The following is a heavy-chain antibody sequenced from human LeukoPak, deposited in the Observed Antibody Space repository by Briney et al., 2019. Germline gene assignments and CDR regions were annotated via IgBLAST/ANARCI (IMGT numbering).Heavy chain of an antibody. D-gene: IGHD6-19*01. CDR1: GGSFSGYY. V-gene: IGHV4-34*01. CDR2: INHSGST. Sequence: SETLSLTCAVYGGSFSGYYWSWIRQPPGKGLEWIGEINHSGSTNYNPSLKSRVTISLDTSKNQFSLELSSVTAADTAVYYCARNRGWYAMDVWGQGTTVTVSS. J-gene: IGHJ6*02. CDR3: ARNRGWYAMDV.